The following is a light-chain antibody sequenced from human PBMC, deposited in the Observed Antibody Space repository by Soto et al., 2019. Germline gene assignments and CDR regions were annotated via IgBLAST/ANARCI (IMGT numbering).Light chain of an antibody. V-gene: IGKV3-20*01. CDR1: QSVRSNY. Sequence: EIVLTQSPGTLSLSSGERATLSCRASQSVRSNYLAWYQQKPGQAPRLLIYGASSRATGIPDRFGGSGSGTAFTLTSSRLEPEDCAVYSCQQYASSPLTFGGGTKVEI. CDR3: QQYASSPLT. CDR2: GAS. J-gene: IGKJ4*01.